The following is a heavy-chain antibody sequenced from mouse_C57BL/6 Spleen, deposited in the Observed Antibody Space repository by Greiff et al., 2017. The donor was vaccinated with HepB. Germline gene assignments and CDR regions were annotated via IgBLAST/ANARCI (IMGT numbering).Heavy chain of an antibody. Sequence: QVQLQQSGPELVKPGASVKISCKASGYAFSSSWMNWVKQRPGKGLEWIGRIYPGDGDTNYNGKFKGKATLTADKSSSTAYMQLSSLTSEDSAVDFCARILPTVDYFDYWGQGTTLTVSS. V-gene: IGHV1-82*01. CDR3: ARILPTVDYFDY. CDR2: IYPGDGDT. D-gene: IGHD1-1*01. J-gene: IGHJ2*01. CDR1: GYAFSSSW.